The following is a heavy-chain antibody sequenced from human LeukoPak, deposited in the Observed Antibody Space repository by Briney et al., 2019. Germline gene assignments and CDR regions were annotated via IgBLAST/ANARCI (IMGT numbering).Heavy chain of an antibody. V-gene: IGHV3-43*01. J-gene: IGHJ4*02. Sequence: PGRSLRLSCAASGFTFDDYTMHWVRQAPGKGLEWVSLTSWDGGSTYYADSVKGRFTISRDNSKNTVYLQMNSLRAEDTAVYYCARGGVVPAAAWGYFDYWGQGNLVTVSS. CDR3: ARGGVVPAAAWGYFDY. CDR1: GFTFDDYT. D-gene: IGHD2-2*01. CDR2: TSWDGGST.